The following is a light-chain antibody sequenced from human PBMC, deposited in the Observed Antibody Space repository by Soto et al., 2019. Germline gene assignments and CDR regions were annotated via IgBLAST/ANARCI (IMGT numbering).Light chain of an antibody. CDR1: QSVSSN. Sequence: EIVMTQSPATLSVSPGDRATLSCRASQSVSSNLAWYQQRPGQAPRLLIYGASTRATGIPASFSGSGSGTECTLTISSLQSEDFAVYYCQQYNNRPPWTFGQGTKVEVK. V-gene: IGKV3-15*01. J-gene: IGKJ1*01. CDR3: QQYNNRPPWT. CDR2: GAS.